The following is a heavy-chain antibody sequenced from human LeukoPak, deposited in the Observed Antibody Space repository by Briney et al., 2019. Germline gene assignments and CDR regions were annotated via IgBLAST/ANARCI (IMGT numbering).Heavy chain of an antibody. CDR1: GFTVSSNY. Sequence: GGSLRLSCAASGFTVSSNYMSWVRQAPGKGLEWVSYISSSGSTIYYADSVKGRFTISRDNAKNSLYLQMNSLRAEDTAVYYCARELDCLDYWGQGTLVTVSS. CDR2: ISSSGSTI. J-gene: IGHJ4*02. V-gene: IGHV3-11*04. CDR3: ARELDCLDY. D-gene: IGHD1-1*01.